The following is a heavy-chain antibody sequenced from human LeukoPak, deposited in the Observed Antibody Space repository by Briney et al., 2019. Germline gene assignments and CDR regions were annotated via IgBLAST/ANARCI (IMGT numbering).Heavy chain of an antibody. CDR2: INQDGSEK. V-gene: IGHV3-7*03. Sequence: TGGSLRLSCGASGFTFDDYWMSWVRQAPGQGLEWVANINQDGSEKYYLDSAKGRFTISRDNARNSLYLQVNSLRSDDTAVYYCARVRWYMDVWGKGTTVTVSS. CDR1: GFTFDDYW. D-gene: IGHD2-15*01. J-gene: IGHJ6*03. CDR3: ARVRWYMDV.